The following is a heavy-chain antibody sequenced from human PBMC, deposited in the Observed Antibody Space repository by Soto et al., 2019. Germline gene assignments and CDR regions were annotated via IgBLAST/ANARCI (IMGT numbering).Heavy chain of an antibody. Sequence: ASVKVSCKASGSSFTTYGIFWVRQAPGQGLEWMGWISPYNGKTNYAQNLQGRVSMTTDTSTTTAYMELRSLRSDDTAVYYCARPYDSSQSPRFDYWGQGTLVTVSS. CDR3: ARPYDSSQSPRFDY. V-gene: IGHV1-18*01. CDR1: GSSFTTYG. J-gene: IGHJ4*02. CDR2: ISPYNGKT. D-gene: IGHD3-22*01.